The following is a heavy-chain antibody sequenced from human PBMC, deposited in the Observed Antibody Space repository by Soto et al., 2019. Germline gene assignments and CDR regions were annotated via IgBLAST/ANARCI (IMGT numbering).Heavy chain of an antibody. D-gene: IGHD5-12*01. CDR1: GFTFSTYG. J-gene: IGHJ5*02. Sequence: QAHLVESGGGVVQPGRSLRLSCAASGFTFSTYGMHWVRQAPGTGLERVAIIWYDGSNKYYADSVKGRFTISRDDSKNTLYLQMNSLRVEDTAVYFCARDASAYDGVWYPRGFDPWGQGTLVTVSS. CDR2: IWYDGSNK. CDR3: ARDASAYDGVWYPRGFDP. V-gene: IGHV3-33*01.